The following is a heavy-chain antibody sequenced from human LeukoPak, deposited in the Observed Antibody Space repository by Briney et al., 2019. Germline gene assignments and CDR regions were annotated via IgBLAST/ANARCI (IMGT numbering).Heavy chain of an antibody. D-gene: IGHD2-15*01. CDR3: ARSQGYCSGGSCLQGDWFDP. Sequence: GESLKISCKASGYSFTTYWIGWVRQMPGKGLEWMGIIYPGDSDTRYSPSSQGQVTISADKSISPAYLQWGSLKASDTAMYYCARSQGYCSGGSCLQGDWFDPWGQGTLVTVSS. V-gene: IGHV5-51*01. CDR2: IYPGDSDT. CDR1: GYSFTTYW. J-gene: IGHJ5*02.